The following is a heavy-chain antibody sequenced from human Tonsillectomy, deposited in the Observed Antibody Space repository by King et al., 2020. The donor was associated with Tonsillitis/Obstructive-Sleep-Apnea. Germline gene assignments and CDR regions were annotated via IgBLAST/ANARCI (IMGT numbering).Heavy chain of an antibody. J-gene: IGHJ5*02. CDR3: ARDTQDGKGRYFGWVLGVNWFDP. D-gene: IGHD3-9*01. Sequence: VQLVQSGAEVKKPGASVRVSCKASGYTFTNYGITWVRQAPGQGLEWMGWISGNNDNTNYAQKLQGRITMTTDKSTSTAYMELRSLRSDDTAVYYCARDTQDGKGRYFGWVLGVNWFDPWGQGTLVTVSS. CDR1: GYTFTNYG. CDR2: ISGNNDNT. V-gene: IGHV1-18*01.